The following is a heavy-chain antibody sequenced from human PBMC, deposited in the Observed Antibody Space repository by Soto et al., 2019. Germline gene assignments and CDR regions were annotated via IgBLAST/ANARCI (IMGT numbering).Heavy chain of an antibody. CDR2: ITSSGSEA. CDR3: ANLDRGAVAQIYGMDV. Sequence: LRLSCAASGFTFRGSAMSWVRQAPGKWLEYVSSITSSGSEAFHADSVKGRFTISRDNSKNTLYLQMNSLRAEDTAVYYCANLDRGAVAQIYGMDVWGQGTTVTAP. J-gene: IGHJ6*02. CDR1: GFTFRGSA. D-gene: IGHD6-19*01. V-gene: IGHV3-23*01.